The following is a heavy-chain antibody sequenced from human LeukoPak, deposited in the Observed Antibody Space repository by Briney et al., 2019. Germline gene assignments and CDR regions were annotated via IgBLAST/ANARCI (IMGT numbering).Heavy chain of an antibody. V-gene: IGHV3-7*01. CDR3: VRWGVEAGMDS. CDR2: INPDGSET. CDR1: GFIFSSYW. D-gene: IGHD6-19*01. Sequence: GGSLRLSCEASGFIFSSYWMGWVRQAPGKGLEWVANINPDGSETSYVDSVKGRITISRDNAKKSMFLQMNSLRAEETAVYSCVRWGVEAGMDSWGQGTQVTVSS. J-gene: IGHJ4*02.